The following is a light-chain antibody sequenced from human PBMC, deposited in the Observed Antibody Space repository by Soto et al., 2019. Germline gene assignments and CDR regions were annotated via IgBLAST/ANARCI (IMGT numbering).Light chain of an antibody. CDR1: RDIADY. V-gene: IGKV1-27*01. J-gene: IGKJ1*01. Sequence: DIQMTQSPSSLSASVGDRVTITCRASRDIADYLAWYHQKPGQVPKLLIYAASALQSGVPSRFTASGSGTDFTLTMTGLQPEDFATYFCQNYNSPPWTFGQGTKVEF. CDR3: QNYNSPPWT. CDR2: AAS.